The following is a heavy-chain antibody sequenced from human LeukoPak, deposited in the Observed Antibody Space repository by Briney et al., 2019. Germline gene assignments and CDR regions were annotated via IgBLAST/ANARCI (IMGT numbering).Heavy chain of an antibody. CDR2: IWYDGSNK. V-gene: IGHV3-33*01. D-gene: IGHD4-17*01. Sequence: PGRSLRLSCAASGFTFSSYGMHWVRQGPGMGLVWVAVIWYDGSNKYYADSVKGRFTISRDNSKNTLYLQMNSLRAEDTAVYYCARDMVTTLIDDWGQGTLVTVSS. CDR3: ARDMVTTLIDD. J-gene: IGHJ4*02. CDR1: GFTFSSYG.